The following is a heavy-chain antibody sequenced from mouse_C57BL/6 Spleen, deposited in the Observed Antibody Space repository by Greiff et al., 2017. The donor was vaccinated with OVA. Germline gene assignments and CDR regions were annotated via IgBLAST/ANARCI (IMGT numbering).Heavy chain of an antibody. Sequence: EVQRVESGGGLVKPGGSLKLSCAASGFTFSSYAMSWVRQTPEKRLEWVATISDGGSYTYYPDNVKGRFTISRDNAKNNLYLQMSHLKSEDTAMYYCARAQLVYFDYWGQGTTLTVSS. J-gene: IGHJ2*01. D-gene: IGHD4-1*02. V-gene: IGHV5-4*01. CDR2: ISDGGSYT. CDR1: GFTFSSYA. CDR3: ARAQLVYFDY.